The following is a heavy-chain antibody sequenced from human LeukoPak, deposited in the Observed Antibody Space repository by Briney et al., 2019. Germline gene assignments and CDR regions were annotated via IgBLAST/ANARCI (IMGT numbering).Heavy chain of an antibody. CDR2: IYTSGST. Sequence: SETLSLTCTVSGGSISSGSYYWSWIRQPAGKGLEWIGRIYTSGSTNYNPSLKSRVTISVDTSKNQFSLKLSSVTAADTAVYYCARDNEQLDYWGQGTLVTVSS. CDR3: ARDNEQLDY. J-gene: IGHJ4*02. V-gene: IGHV4-61*02. CDR1: GGSISSGSYY. D-gene: IGHD6-13*01.